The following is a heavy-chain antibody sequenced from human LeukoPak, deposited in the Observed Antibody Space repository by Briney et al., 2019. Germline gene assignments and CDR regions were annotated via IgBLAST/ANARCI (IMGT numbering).Heavy chain of an antibody. J-gene: IGHJ4*02. CDR3: VSGSLQSGYNFDY. Sequence: PGGSLRLSCAASGFTFSNYWMHWIRQVPGKGLVWVSHIKYDGSATNYADSVKGRFTISRDNAKNTLYLQMNSLRAEDTAVYYCVSGSLQSGYNFDYWGQGALVTASS. CDR2: IKYDGSAT. V-gene: IGHV3-74*01. D-gene: IGHD3-3*01. CDR1: GFTFSNYW.